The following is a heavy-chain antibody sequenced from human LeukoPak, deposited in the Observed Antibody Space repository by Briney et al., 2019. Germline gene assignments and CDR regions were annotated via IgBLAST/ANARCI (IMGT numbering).Heavy chain of an antibody. CDR3: ARLFTIFGVVSPALGAFDI. J-gene: IGHJ3*02. D-gene: IGHD3-3*01. Sequence: GGSLRLSCAASGFTVSSNYMSWVRQAPGKGLEWVSVIYSGGSTYYADSVKGRFTISRDNSKNTLYLQMNSLRAEDTAVYYCARLFTIFGVVSPALGAFDIWAKGQWSPSLQ. CDR1: GFTVSSNY. V-gene: IGHV3-66*01. CDR2: IYSGGST.